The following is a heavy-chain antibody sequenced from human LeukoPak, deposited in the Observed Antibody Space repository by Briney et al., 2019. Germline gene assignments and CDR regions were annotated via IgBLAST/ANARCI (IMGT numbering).Heavy chain of an antibody. CDR2: ISSSGSTI. J-gene: IGHJ3*02. D-gene: IGHD1-7*01. CDR1: GFTFSSYA. CDR3: ARDPGGGITNWNYAGDAFDI. V-gene: IGHV3-48*04. Sequence: GGSLRLSCAASGFTFSSYAMHWVRQAPGKGLEWVSYISSSGSTIYYADSVKGRFTISRDNAKNSLYLQMNSLRAEDTAVYYCARDPGGGITNWNYAGDAFDIWGQGTMVTVSS.